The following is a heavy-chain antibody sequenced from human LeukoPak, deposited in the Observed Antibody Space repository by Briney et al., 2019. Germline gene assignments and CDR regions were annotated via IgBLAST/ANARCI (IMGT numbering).Heavy chain of an antibody. D-gene: IGHD3-9*01. CDR2: INPNSGGT. J-gene: IGHJ6*02. Sequence: EASVKVSCKASGYTFTGYYMHWVRQAPGQGLEWMGWINPNSGGTSYAQKFQGRVTMTRDTSISTAYMELSRLRSDDTAVYYCARILTGYSYGMDVWGQGTTVTVSS. CDR3: ARILTGYSYGMDV. CDR1: GYTFTGYY. V-gene: IGHV1-2*02.